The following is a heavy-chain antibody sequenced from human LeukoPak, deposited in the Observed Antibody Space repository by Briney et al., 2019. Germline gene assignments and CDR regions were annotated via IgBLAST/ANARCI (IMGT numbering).Heavy chain of an antibody. D-gene: IGHD6-6*01. J-gene: IGHJ4*02. V-gene: IGHV1-24*01. CDR2: FDPEDGET. Sequence: ASVKVSCKVSGYTLTELSMHWVRQAPGKRLEWMGGFDPEDGETIYAQKFQGRVTMTEDTSTDTAYMELSSLRSEDTAVYYCARGGAPLHSSSNMDYWGQGTLVTVSS. CDR3: ARGGAPLHSSSNMDY. CDR1: GYTLTELS.